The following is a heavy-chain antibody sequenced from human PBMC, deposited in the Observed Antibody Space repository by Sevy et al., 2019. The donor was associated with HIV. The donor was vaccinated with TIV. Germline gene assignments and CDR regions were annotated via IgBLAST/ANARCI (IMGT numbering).Heavy chain of an antibody. CDR2: ISYDGSNK. Sequence: GGSLRLSCAASGFTFSSYGMHWVRQAPGKGLEWVAVISYDGSNKYYADSVKGRFTISRDNSKNTLYLQMNSLRAEDTAVYYCANARAIGDYYYGMDVGGQGTTVTVSS. CDR1: GFTFSSYG. J-gene: IGHJ6*02. D-gene: IGHD2-21*01. V-gene: IGHV3-30*18. CDR3: ANARAIGDYYYGMDV.